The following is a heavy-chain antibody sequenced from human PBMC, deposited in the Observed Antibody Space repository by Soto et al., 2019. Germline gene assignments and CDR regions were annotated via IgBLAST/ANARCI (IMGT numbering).Heavy chain of an antibody. CDR3: ARGEGTTVTGNYYYYYGMDV. Sequence: GGSLRLSCAASGFTFSSYDMHWVRQATGKGLEWVSAIGTAGDTYYPGSVKGRFTISRENAKNSLYLQMNSLRAEDTAVYYCARGEGTTVTGNYYYYYGMDVWGQGTTVTV. V-gene: IGHV3-13*01. CDR2: IGTAGDT. J-gene: IGHJ6*02. D-gene: IGHD4-4*01. CDR1: GFTFSSYD.